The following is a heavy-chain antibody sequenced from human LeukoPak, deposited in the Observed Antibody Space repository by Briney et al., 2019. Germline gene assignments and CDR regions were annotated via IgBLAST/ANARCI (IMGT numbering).Heavy chain of an antibody. D-gene: IGHD3-22*01. CDR2: ISSISSYI. J-gene: IGHJ3*02. CDR3: ASLGRIDSSGYYAFDI. V-gene: IGHV3-21*01. CDR1: GFTFSSYS. Sequence: GGSLRLSCAASGFTFSSYSMNWVRQAPGKGLEWVSSISSISSYIHYADSVKGRFTISRDDAKNPLYLQMNSLRAEGTAVYYCASLGRIDSSGYYAFDIWGQGTMVTVSS.